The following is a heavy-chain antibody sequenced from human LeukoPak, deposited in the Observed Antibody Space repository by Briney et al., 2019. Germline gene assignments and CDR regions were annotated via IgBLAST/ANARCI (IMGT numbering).Heavy chain of an antibody. CDR3: ARGDYDFWSGYYFYYYYYMDV. CDR1: GFTFSSYG. J-gene: IGHJ6*03. V-gene: IGHV3-30*02. Sequence: GGSLRLSCAASGFTFSSYGMHWVRQAPGKGLEWVTFIRYDESNKYYADSVKGRFTISRDNSKNTLYLQMNSLRAEDTAVYYCARGDYDFWSGYYFYYYYYMDVWGKGTTVTVSS. CDR2: IRYDESNK. D-gene: IGHD3-3*01.